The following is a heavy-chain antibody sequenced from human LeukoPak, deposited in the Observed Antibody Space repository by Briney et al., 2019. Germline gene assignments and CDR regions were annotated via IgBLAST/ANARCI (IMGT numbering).Heavy chain of an antibody. CDR3: TTDRNPNDYDILTGYYRGGFGYYFDY. CDR2: IKSKTDGGTT. J-gene: IGHJ4*02. V-gene: IGHV3-15*01. D-gene: IGHD3-9*01. CDR1: GFTFTNAW. Sequence: GGSLRVSCAGSGFTFTNAWMSWVRQAPGKGLEWVGRIKSKTDGGTTDYAAPVKGRFTISTDDSKNTLYLQMNSLKTEDTAVYYCTTDRNPNDYDILTGYYRGGFGYYFDYWGQGTLVTVSS.